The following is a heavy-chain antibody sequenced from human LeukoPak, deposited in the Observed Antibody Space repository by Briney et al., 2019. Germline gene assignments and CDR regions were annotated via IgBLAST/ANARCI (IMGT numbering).Heavy chain of an antibody. J-gene: IGHJ4*02. D-gene: IGHD3-10*01. CDR2: IQYDGSNE. Sequence: QPGGSLRLSCAASGFTFSSYGIHWVRQAPGKGLEWVAFIQYDGSNEYYVDSVKGRFTISRDNSKNTLYLQMNSLRAEDTAVYYCARDGGLYSVVRGADYNCFDYWGQGTLVTVSS. CDR1: GFTFSSYG. CDR3: ARDGGLYSVVRGADYNCFDY. V-gene: IGHV3-30*02.